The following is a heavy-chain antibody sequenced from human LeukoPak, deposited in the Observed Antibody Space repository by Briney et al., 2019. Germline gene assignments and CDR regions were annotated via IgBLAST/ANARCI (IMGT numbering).Heavy chain of an antibody. CDR1: GFTFSSYS. Sequence: PGGSLRLSCAASGFTFSSYSMNWVRQAPGKGLEWVSVIYSGGSTYYADSVKGRFTISRDNSKNTLYLQMNSLRAEDTAVYYCARASWIQLRSHGAMDAYYFDYWGQGTLVTVSS. V-gene: IGHV3-53*01. D-gene: IGHD5-18*01. CDR2: IYSGGST. J-gene: IGHJ4*02. CDR3: ARASWIQLRSHGAMDAYYFDY.